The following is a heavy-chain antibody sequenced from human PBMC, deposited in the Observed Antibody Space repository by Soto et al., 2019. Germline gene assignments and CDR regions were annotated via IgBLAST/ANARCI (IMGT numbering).Heavy chain of an antibody. J-gene: IGHJ6*02. CDR2: TYYRSRWSF. CDR1: GDSVSSNSGA. V-gene: IGHV6-1*01. CDR3: AGVTWLRRMEV. Sequence: SQTLSLTCAISGDSVSSNSGAWNWIRQSPSRGLEWLGRTYYRSRWSFDYALSVKSRVTIDPDTSKNQFSLHLDSLTPEDTAVPYCAGVTWLRRMEVWGQGNPVTAS. D-gene: IGHD5-12*01.